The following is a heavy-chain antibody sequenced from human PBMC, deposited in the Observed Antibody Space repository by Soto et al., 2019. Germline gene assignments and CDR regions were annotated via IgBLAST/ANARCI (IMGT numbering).Heavy chain of an antibody. D-gene: IGHD3-22*01. J-gene: IGHJ1*01. V-gene: IGHV3-48*02. CDR1: GFTFSSYS. CDR3: ARAGYYYDSSGWGQH. Sequence: EVQLVESGGGLVQPGGSLRLSCAASGFTFSSYSMNWVRQAPGKGLEWVSYISSSSSTIYYADSVKGRFTISRDNAKNSLYLQMNSLGDEDTAVYYCARAGYYYDSSGWGQHWGQGTLVTVSS. CDR2: ISSSSSTI.